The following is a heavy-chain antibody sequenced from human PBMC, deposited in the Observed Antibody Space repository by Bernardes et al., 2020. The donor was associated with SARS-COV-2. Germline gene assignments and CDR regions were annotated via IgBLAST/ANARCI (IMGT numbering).Heavy chain of an antibody. CDR1: GYTFSSYG. J-gene: IGHJ4*02. CDR2: ISGYNGNT. Sequence: ASVKVSCKASGYTFSSYGITWVRQAPGQGLEWMGWISGYNGNTNYAQKVQGRVTMTTDTPASTVYMELRSLRSDDTAVYYCARGPRDSGSSAFWYWGQGTLVTVSS. V-gene: IGHV1-18*01. D-gene: IGHD3-10*01. CDR3: ARGPRDSGSSAFWY.